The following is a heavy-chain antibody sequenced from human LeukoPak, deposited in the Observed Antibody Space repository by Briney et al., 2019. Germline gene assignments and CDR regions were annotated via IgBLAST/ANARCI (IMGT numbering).Heavy chain of an antibody. J-gene: IGHJ3*01. Sequence: PGGSLRLSCAASGFIFSSYDFNWVRQAPGKGLEWVSYISSRSRTIYYADSVKGRFTISRDNAQKSPYLQINSLRGDDTALYYCVRGTRAFDVWGQGTMVTVSS. CDR1: GFIFSSYD. CDR2: ISSRSRTI. V-gene: IGHV3-48*04. CDR3: VRGTRAFDV.